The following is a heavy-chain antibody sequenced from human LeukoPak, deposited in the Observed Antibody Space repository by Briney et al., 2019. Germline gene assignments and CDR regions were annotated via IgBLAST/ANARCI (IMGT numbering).Heavy chain of an antibody. D-gene: IGHD3-22*01. V-gene: IGHV3-49*04. CDR3: TSPDSSGYYYDDYFDY. CDR1: GFTFGDYA. CDR2: IRSKAYGGTT. J-gene: IGHJ4*02. Sequence: GGSLRLSCTASGFTFGDYAMSWVRQAPGKGLESVGFIRSKAYGGTTEYAASVKGRFTISRDDSKSIAYLQMNSLKTEDTAVHYCTSPDSSGYYYDDYFDYWGQGTLVTVSS.